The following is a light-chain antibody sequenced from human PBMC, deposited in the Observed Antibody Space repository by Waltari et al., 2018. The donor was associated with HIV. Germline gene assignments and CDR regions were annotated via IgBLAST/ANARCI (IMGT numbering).Light chain of an antibody. Sequence: DIQMTPSPSSLSASVGDRVTITCRASQGISNYLAWHQQKPGKPPKLLIYGASTLQSGVPSRFSGSGSGTDFTLTISSLQPEDVATYYCQKYNSALTFGGGTKVEI. J-gene: IGKJ4*01. V-gene: IGKV1-27*01. CDR1: QGISNY. CDR3: QKYNSALT. CDR2: GAS.